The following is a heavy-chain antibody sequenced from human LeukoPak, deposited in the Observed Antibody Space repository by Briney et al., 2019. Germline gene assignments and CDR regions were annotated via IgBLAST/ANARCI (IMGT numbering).Heavy chain of an antibody. CDR2: IYYSGST. D-gene: IGHD3-22*01. V-gene: IGHV4-30-4*08. J-gene: IGHJ3*02. CDR1: GGSISSGGYY. Sequence: SETLSLTCTVSGGSISSGGYYWSWIRQHPGKGLEWIGYIYYSGSTYYNPSLKSRVTISVDTSKNQFSLKLSSVTAADTAVYYCARTYYYDSSGYLFDIWGQGTMVTVSS. CDR3: ARTYYYDSSGYLFDI.